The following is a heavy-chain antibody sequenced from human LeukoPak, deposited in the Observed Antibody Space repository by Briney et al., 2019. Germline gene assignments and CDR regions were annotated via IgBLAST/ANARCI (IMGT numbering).Heavy chain of an antibody. CDR2: ISSSSSYI. V-gene: IGHV3-21*01. CDR1: GFTFDDYA. Sequence: PGGSLRLSCAASGFTFDDYAMNWVRQAPGKGLEWVSSISSSSSYIYYADSVKGRFTISRDNAKNSLYLQMNSLRAEDTAVYYCARDRNYDGSVYYEDDYFDYWGQGTLVTVSS. J-gene: IGHJ4*02. CDR3: ARDRNYDGSVYYEDDYFDY. D-gene: IGHD3-22*01.